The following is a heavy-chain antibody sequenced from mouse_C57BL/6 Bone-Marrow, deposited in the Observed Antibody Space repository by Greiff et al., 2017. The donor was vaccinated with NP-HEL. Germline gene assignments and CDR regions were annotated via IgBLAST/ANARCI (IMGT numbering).Heavy chain of an antibody. V-gene: IGHV14-1*01. J-gene: IGHJ4*01. Sequence: EVKLQESGAELVRPGASVKLSCTASGFNIKDYYMHWVKQRPEQGLEWIGRIDPEDGDTEYAPKFQGKATMTADTSSNTAYLQLSSLTSEDTAVYYCTLTVSNYEYYYAMDYWGQGTSVTVSS. CDR2: IDPEDGDT. CDR3: TLTVSNYEYYYAMDY. CDR1: GFNIKDYY. D-gene: IGHD2-5*01.